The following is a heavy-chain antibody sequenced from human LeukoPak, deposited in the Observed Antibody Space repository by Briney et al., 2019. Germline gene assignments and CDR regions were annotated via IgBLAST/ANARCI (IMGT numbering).Heavy chain of an antibody. V-gene: IGHV4-59*01. D-gene: IGHD1-26*01. J-gene: IGHJ3*02. Sequence: SSETLSLTCTVSGGSIRSYYWSWIRQPPGKGLEWIAYIYYSGSTNYNPSLKSRVTISVDTSKNQFSLKLSSVTAEDTAVYYCARAPKMGAVDAFDIWGQGTMVTVSS. CDR3: ARAPKMGAVDAFDI. CDR1: GGSIRSYY. CDR2: IYYSGST.